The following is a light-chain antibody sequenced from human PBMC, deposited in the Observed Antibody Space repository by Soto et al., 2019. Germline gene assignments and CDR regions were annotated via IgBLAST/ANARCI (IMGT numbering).Light chain of an antibody. Sequence: EIVLTQLPGTLSLSPEEKDALSCRASQNVSSRYVGWYQQKPGQAPRLLIYGTSNRATAIPDRFSGSGSGTDFTLIISRLEPEDFAMYYCQYYSNSPPIIFGQGTRLEIK. CDR3: QYYSNSPPII. V-gene: IGKV3-20*01. J-gene: IGKJ5*01. CDR1: QNVSSRY. CDR2: GTS.